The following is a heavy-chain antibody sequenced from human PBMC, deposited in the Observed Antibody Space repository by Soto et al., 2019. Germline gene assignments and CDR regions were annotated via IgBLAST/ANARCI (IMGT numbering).Heavy chain of an antibody. CDR2: INPNSGGT. Sequence: ASVKVSCKASGYTFTGYYMHWVRQAPGQGLEWMGRINPNSGGTNYAQKFQGWVTMTRDTSTSTAYMELSSLRSEDTAVYYCARATIAARLGGMDVWGQGTTVTVSS. CDR3: ARATIAARLGGMDV. J-gene: IGHJ6*02. V-gene: IGHV1-2*04. CDR1: GYTFTGYY. D-gene: IGHD6-6*01.